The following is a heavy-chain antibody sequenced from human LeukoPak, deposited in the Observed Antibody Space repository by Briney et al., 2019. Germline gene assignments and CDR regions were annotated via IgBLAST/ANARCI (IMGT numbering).Heavy chain of an antibody. CDR2: ISGSGGST. J-gene: IGHJ4*02. V-gene: IGHV3-23*01. CDR1: GFTFSTYV. Sequence: PGGSLRFSCAASGFTFSTYVMTWVRQAPGKGLEWVSAISGSGGSTYNADSVKGRFTLSRDNSKNTLYLQMNSLRAEDTAVYYCGGSGSYYRLDYWGQGTLVTVSS. D-gene: IGHD3-10*01. CDR3: GGSGSYYRLDY.